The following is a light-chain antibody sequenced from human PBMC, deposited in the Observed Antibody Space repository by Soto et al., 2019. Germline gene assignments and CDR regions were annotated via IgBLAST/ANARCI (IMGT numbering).Light chain of an antibody. CDR2: GAS. J-gene: IGKJ1*01. CDR3: QQYGSSPPT. CDR1: QSVSSSY. Sequence: EIGLTQSPGTLSLSTGERATLSCRASQSVSSSYLAWYQQKPGQAPRLLIYGASSRATGIPDRFSGSGSGTDFTLTISRLEPEDFAVYYCQQYGSSPPTFGQGTKVDIK. V-gene: IGKV3-20*01.